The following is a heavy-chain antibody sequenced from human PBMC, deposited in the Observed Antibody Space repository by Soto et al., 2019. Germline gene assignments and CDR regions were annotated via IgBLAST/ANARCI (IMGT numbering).Heavy chain of an antibody. CDR3: ARRETTRTHAFDI. Sequence: PPETLSLTCTVSGGSISSYYWSWIRQPPGKGLEWIGYIHYSGSTNYNPSPKSRVTISVDTSKNQFSLKLSSVTAADTAVYYCARRETTRTHAFDIWGQGTMVTVSS. J-gene: IGHJ3*02. CDR2: IHYSGST. CDR1: GGSISSYY. D-gene: IGHD1-1*01. V-gene: IGHV4-59*01.